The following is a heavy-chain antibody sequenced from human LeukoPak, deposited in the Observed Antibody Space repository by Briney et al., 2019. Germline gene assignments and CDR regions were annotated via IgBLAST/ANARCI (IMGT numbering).Heavy chain of an antibody. J-gene: IGHJ4*02. CDR3: AKTHSHFPPYFDY. Sequence: SETLSLTCAVYGGSFSGYYWSWIRQPPGKGLEWIGEINHSGSTNYNPSLKSRVTISVDKSKNQFSLKLSSVTAADTAMYYCAKTHSHFPPYFDYWGQGTLVIVSS. D-gene: IGHD4-11*01. CDR2: INHSGST. V-gene: IGHV4-34*01. CDR1: GGSFSGYY.